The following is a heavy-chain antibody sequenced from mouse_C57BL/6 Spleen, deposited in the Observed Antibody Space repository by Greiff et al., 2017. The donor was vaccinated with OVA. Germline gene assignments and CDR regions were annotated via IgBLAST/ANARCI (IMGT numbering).Heavy chain of an antibody. CDR3: ARNYGTPYWYFDV. D-gene: IGHD1-1*01. J-gene: IGHJ1*03. CDR1: GYTFTSYW. CDR2: IDPSDSYT. Sequence: QVQLKQPGAELVKPGASVKLSCKASGYTFTSYWMQWVKQRPGQGLEWIGEIDPSDSYTNYNQKFKGKATLTVDTSSSTAYMQLSSLTSEDSAVYYCARNYGTPYWYFDVWGTGTTVTVSS. V-gene: IGHV1-50*01.